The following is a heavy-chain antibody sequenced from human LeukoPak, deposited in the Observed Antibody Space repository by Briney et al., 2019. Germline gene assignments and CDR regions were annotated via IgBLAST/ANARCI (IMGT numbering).Heavy chain of an antibody. CDR3: ARGVGRTVMIDY. D-gene: IGHD6-19*01. CDR1: GYSISSGYY. J-gene: IGHJ4*02. Sequence: SETLFLTCTVSGYSISSGYYWGWIRQPPGKGLEWIGSIYHSGSTYYNPSLKSRVTISVDTSKNQFSLKLSSVTAADTAVFYCARGVGRTVMIDYWGQGTLVTVSS. CDR2: IYHSGST. V-gene: IGHV4-38-2*02.